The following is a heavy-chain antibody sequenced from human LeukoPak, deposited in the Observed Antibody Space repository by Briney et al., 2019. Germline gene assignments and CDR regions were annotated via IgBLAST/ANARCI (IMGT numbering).Heavy chain of an antibody. CDR3: ARIYCGTIWSDGRQFVDV. CDR2: ISSSSSYI. CDR1: GFTFSSYS. Sequence: GGSLRLSCAASGFTFSSYSMNWVRQAPGKGLEWVSSISSSSSYIYYADSVKGRFTISRDNVKNSLYLQMNSLRAEDTAVYYCARIYCGTIWSDGRQFVDVWGKGTTVTVSS. J-gene: IGHJ6*04. D-gene: IGHD2-21*01. V-gene: IGHV3-21*01.